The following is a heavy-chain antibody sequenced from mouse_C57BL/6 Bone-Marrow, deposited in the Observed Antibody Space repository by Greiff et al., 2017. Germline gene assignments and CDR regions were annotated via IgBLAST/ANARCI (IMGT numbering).Heavy chain of an antibody. Sequence: QVQLQQPGAELVKPGASVKMSCKASGYTFTSYWITWVKQRPGQGLEWIGDIYPGSGSTNYNETVKSKATLTVDTSSSTAYMQLSSLTSEDSGVYDCARGGYASGGMAYWGQGTSVTVSS. D-gene: IGHD2-10*02. CDR3: ARGGYASGGMAY. J-gene: IGHJ4*01. CDR2: IYPGSGST. V-gene: IGHV1-55*01. CDR1: GYTFTSYW.